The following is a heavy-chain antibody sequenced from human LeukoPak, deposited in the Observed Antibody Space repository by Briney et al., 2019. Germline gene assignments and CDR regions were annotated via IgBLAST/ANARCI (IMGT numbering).Heavy chain of an antibody. Sequence: SETLSLTCTVSGGSISSGSYYWGWIRQPPGKGLEWIGSVYYSGSTYYNPSLKSRATISVDTSKNQFSLKLSSVTAADTAVYYCARRPFCSGGSCPFDYWGQGTLVTVSS. CDR2: VYYSGST. J-gene: IGHJ4*02. D-gene: IGHD2-15*01. CDR1: GGSISSGSYY. CDR3: ARRPFCSGGSCPFDY. V-gene: IGHV4-39*01.